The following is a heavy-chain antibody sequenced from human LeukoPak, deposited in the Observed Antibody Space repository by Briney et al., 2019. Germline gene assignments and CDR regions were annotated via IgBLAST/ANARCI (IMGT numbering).Heavy chain of an antibody. CDR1: GFTVSSNY. CDR3: AADPTTVTNYGMDV. D-gene: IGHD4-17*01. V-gene: IGHV3-53*01. J-gene: IGHJ6*02. Sequence: GGSLRLSCAASGFTVSSNYMSWVRQAPGKGLEWVSLIYSGGSTYYADSVKGRFTISRDNSKNTVYLQMNSLRAEDTAVYYCAADPTTVTNYGMDVWGQGTTVTVSS. CDR2: IYSGGST.